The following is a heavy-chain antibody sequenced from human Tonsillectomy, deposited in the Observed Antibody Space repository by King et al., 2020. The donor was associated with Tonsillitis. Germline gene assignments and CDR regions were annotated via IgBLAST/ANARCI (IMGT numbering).Heavy chain of an antibody. J-gene: IGHJ2*01. CDR2: IGTAGDT. CDR1: GFTFSSYD. V-gene: IGHV3-13*01. Sequence: VQLVESGGGLVQPGGSLRLSCAASGFTFSSYDMHWVRQATGKGLEWVSAIGTAGDTYYPGSVKGRFTISXENAKNSLYLQMNSLRAGDTAVYYCARSHYGDYGSYWYFDLWGRGXLVTVSS. D-gene: IGHD4-17*01. CDR3: ARSHYGDYGSYWYFDL.